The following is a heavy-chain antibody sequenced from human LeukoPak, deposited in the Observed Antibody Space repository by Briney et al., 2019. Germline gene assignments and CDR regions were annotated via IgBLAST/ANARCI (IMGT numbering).Heavy chain of an antibody. J-gene: IGHJ4*02. CDR1: GFTFSDYY. V-gene: IGHV3-11*01. Sequence: GGSLRLSCAASGFTFSDYYMSWIRQAPGKGLEWVSYISSSGSTIYYADSVKGRFTISRDNAKNSLYLQMNSLRAEDTALYYCAKDMFEYSGSYYFDYWGQGTLVTVSS. CDR2: ISSSGSTI. CDR3: AKDMFEYSGSYYFDY. D-gene: IGHD1-26*01.